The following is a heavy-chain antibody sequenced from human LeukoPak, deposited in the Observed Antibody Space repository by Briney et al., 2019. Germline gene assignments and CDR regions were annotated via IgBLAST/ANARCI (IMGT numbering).Heavy chain of an antibody. CDR3: ARQGGITMVRGAIM. D-gene: IGHD3-10*01. CDR2: INYSGST. Sequence: PSETLSLTCTVSGGSISSSSYYWAWIRQPPGKGLEWIGSINYSGSTYYNPSLKSRVTISVDTSKNQFSLKLSSVTAADTAVYYCARQGGITMVRGAIMWGQGTLVTVSS. J-gene: IGHJ4*02. CDR1: GGSISSSSYY. V-gene: IGHV4-39*01.